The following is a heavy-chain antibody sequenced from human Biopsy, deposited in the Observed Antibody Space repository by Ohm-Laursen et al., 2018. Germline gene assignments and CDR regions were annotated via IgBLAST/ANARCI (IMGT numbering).Heavy chain of an antibody. Sequence: SDTLSLTCPVSSASITNYYWSWIRQPPGKGLEWIGYRFHSGSPMYNPSLKSRVTISVDTSKSQFSLTLPSVTAADTAVYYCVRLNRRGNIIFFDYWGRGTLVTVSS. CDR2: RFHSGSP. V-gene: IGHV4-59*08. CDR1: SASITNYY. D-gene: IGHD3/OR15-3a*01. J-gene: IGHJ4*02. CDR3: VRLNRRGNIIFFDY.